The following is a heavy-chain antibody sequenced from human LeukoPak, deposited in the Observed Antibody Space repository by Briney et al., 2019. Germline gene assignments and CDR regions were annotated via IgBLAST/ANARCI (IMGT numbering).Heavy chain of an antibody. Sequence: GGSLRLSCAASGFIFSNHYMDWVRQAPGKGLEWVGRIRHKVHSYTTEYAASVRGRFIISRDDSRNSLYLQMNSLKTDDTAVYYCARHAADYDVLTGSYSGDYFDYWGQGTLVTVSS. CDR2: IRHKVHSYTT. V-gene: IGHV3-72*01. J-gene: IGHJ4*02. CDR1: GFIFSNHY. D-gene: IGHD3-9*01. CDR3: ARHAADYDVLTGSYSGDYFDY.